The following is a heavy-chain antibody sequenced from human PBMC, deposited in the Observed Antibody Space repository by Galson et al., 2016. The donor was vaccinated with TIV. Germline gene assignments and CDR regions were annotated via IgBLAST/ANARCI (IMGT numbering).Heavy chain of an antibody. CDR3: FIGHYSDS. CDR2: INGDGSDM. Sequence: SLRLSCAASGFTFSDFWIHWVRQTPGRGPVWVSRINGDGSDMTYADSVKGRFTITRDNGKNTLYLQMHSLRVEDTAVYYCFIGHYSDSWGQGTLVTVSS. J-gene: IGHJ4*02. CDR1: GFTFSDFW. V-gene: IGHV3-74*01. D-gene: IGHD3-16*02.